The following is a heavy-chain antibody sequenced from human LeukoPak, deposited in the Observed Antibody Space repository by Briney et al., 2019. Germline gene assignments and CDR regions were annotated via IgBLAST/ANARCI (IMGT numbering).Heavy chain of an antibody. CDR2: TSGSGGST. Sequence: GGSLRLSCAASGFTFSTYAMSWVRQAPGKGLEWVSDTSGSGGSTYYADSVKGRFTISRDNSKNTLYLQMNSLRAEDTAVYYCAKAACSSTSCQYYYYYGMDVWGRGTTVTVSS. J-gene: IGHJ6*02. D-gene: IGHD2-2*01. V-gene: IGHV3-23*01. CDR1: GFTFSTYA. CDR3: AKAACSSTSCQYYYYYGMDV.